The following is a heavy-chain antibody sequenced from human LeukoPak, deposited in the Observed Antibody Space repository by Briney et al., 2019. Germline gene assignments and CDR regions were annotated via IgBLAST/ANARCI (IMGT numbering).Heavy chain of an antibody. CDR1: GFTFSSSA. CDR2: ISHSADLT. J-gene: IGHJ4*02. D-gene: IGHD6-19*01. V-gene: IGHV3-23*01. Sequence: GGSLRLSCAACGFTFSSSATSWVRQAPGRGLEWLSAISHSADLTFYADSVTGRFTISRDNSKNTFYLQMDSLRAEDTAVYYCASRSPAIAVAGGLDYWGQGTLVTVSS. CDR3: ASRSPAIAVAGGLDY.